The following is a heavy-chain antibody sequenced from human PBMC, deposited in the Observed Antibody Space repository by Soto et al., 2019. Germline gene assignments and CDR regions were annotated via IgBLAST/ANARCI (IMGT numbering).Heavy chain of an antibody. CDR2: ISGSGGST. Sequence: PGGSLRLSCAASGFTFSSYAMSWVRQAPGKGLEWVSAISGSGGSTYYADSVKGRFTISRDNSKNTLYLQMNSLRAEDTAVYYWAKDRWDIVVVPAAMVMDVWGKGTTVTVSS. J-gene: IGHJ6*04. V-gene: IGHV3-23*01. CDR1: GFTFSSYA. D-gene: IGHD2-2*01. CDR3: AKDRWDIVVVPAAMVMDV.